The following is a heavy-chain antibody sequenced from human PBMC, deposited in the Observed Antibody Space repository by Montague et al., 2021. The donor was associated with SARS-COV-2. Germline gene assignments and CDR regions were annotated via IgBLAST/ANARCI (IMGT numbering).Heavy chain of an antibody. Sequence: SETLSLTCVVSGGSISSINWWSWVRQPPGKGLEWSGEIYHSGSTNYNRSLKSRVIISVDKSKNQFSLKLSSLTTADTAVYYCARNGYSSGWQSFDYWGQGTMVTGS. CDR1: GGSISSINW. CDR3: ARNGYSSGWQSFDY. D-gene: IGHD6-19*01. CDR2: IYHSGST. V-gene: IGHV4-4*02. J-gene: IGHJ4*02.